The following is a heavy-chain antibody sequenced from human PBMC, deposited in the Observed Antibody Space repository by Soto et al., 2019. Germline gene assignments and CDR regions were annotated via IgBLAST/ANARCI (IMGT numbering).Heavy chain of an antibody. CDR2: IYYSGLT. J-gene: IGHJ4*02. CDR1: GDSIISGGYY. D-gene: IGHD6-19*01. Sequence: SETLSLTCTVSGDSIISGGYYWSWIRQHPGKGLEWIGYIYYSGLTHYDPSLKSRVTISVDMSKNQFSLKVKSVTAADTAVYYCARDVASTGWYGAWGQGTLVTVSS. V-gene: IGHV4-31*03. CDR3: ARDVASTGWYGA.